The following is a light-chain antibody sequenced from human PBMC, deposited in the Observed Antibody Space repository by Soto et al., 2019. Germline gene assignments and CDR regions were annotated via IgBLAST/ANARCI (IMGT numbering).Light chain of an antibody. CDR3: LLYYGGAVV. CDR1: TGAVTSGYY. Sequence: QAVVTQEPSLTVSPGGTVTLTCGYSTGAVTSGYYPNWFQQKPGQAPRAPIYSTSNKHSWTPARFSGSLLGGKAALTLSGVQPEDEAEYYCLLYYGGAVVFGGGTQLTVL. V-gene: IGLV7-43*01. CDR2: STS. J-gene: IGLJ2*01.